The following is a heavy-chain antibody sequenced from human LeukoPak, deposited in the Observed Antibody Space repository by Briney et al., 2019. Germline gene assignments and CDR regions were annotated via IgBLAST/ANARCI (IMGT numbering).Heavy chain of an antibody. CDR2: ISPYGGST. CDR3: ARAGRGELLIGAFDI. CDR1: GYSLTNYY. D-gene: IGHD1-26*01. Sequence: ASVKVSCKASGYSLTNYYMHWVRQAPGQGLEWVGLISPYGGSTNYAQTFQGRVDITRDTSTSTIYMELSSLRSEDTAVYYCARAGRGELLIGAFDIWGQGTMVTVSS. V-gene: IGHV1-46*01. J-gene: IGHJ3*02.